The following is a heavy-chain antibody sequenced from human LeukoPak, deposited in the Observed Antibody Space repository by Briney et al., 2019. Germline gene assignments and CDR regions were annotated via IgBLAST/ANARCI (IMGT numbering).Heavy chain of an antibody. CDR1: GGSISSYY. D-gene: IGHD3-22*01. Sequence: SETLSLTCTVSGGSISSYYWSWIRQPPGKGLEWIGYIYYSGSTNYNPSLKSRVTISVDTSKNQFSLKLSSVTAADTAVYYCARHGYYDSSGYYPNDYWGQGTLVTVS. V-gene: IGHV4-59*08. CDR2: IYYSGST. J-gene: IGHJ4*02. CDR3: ARHGYYDSSGYYPNDY.